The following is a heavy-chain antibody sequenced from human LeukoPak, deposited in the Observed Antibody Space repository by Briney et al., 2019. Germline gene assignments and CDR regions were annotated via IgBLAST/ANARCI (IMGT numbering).Heavy chain of an antibody. CDR2: IIPDSGGA. D-gene: IGHD2-21*01. J-gene: IGHJ4*02. V-gene: IGHV1-2*02. Sequence: GASVKVSCKTSGYTFTNYYVHWVRQAPGQGPEWMGYIIPDSGGADYDQRFQGRVTMTRDKSISTVYMELSSLRSDDTAVYYCSTEDKYCGGANCGKYWGQGTLVTVSS. CDR1: GYTFTNYY. CDR3: STEDKYCGGANCGKY.